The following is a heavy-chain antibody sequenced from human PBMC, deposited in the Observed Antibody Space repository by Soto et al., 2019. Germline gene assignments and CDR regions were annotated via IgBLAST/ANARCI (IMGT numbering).Heavy chain of an antibody. CDR3: ARRGYYYDSSAPAAFDI. Sequence: ASLKVSCKASGYTFTSYYMHWVRQAPGQGLEWMGIINPSGGSTSYAQKFQGRVTMTRDTSTSTVYMELSSRRSEDTAVYYCARRGYYYDSSAPAAFDIRGQGTMVTVSS. CDR1: GYTFTSYY. CDR2: INPSGGST. V-gene: IGHV1-46*01. J-gene: IGHJ3*02. D-gene: IGHD3-22*01.